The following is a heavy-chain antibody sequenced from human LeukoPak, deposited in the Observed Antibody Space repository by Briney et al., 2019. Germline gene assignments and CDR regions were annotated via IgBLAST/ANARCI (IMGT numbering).Heavy chain of an antibody. Sequence: GGSLRLSCAASGFTFSTYTMHWVRQAPGEGLEWVTLISYDGSNEYYADSVKGRFTISRDNAKNSLYLQMNSLRAEDTAVYYCARVAREWELLRDAFDIWGQGTMVTVSS. CDR2: ISYDGSNE. V-gene: IGHV3-30-3*01. D-gene: IGHD1-26*01. CDR3: ARVAREWELLRDAFDI. J-gene: IGHJ3*02. CDR1: GFTFSTYT.